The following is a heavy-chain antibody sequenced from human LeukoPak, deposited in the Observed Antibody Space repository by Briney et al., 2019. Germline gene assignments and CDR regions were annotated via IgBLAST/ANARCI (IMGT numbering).Heavy chain of an antibody. Sequence: RASVKVSCKASGYTFTNYYMHWVRQAPGQGLEWMGIIKPSADTTAYAQKFQGRVTMTRDTSTSTVYMELSSLRSEDTAVYYCARLLRIAAAGPSQDWFDPWGQGTLVTVSS. CDR2: IKPSADTT. D-gene: IGHD6-13*01. CDR3: ARLLRIAAAGPSQDWFDP. V-gene: IGHV1-46*01. CDR1: GYTFTNYY. J-gene: IGHJ5*02.